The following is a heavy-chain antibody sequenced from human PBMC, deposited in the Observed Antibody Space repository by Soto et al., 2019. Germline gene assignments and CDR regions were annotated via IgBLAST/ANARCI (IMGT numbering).Heavy chain of an antibody. Sequence: QVQLQQWGAGLLKPSETLSLTCAVYGGSFSGYYWSWIRQPPGKGLEWIGEINHSGSTNYNPSLKSRVTISVDKSENQFSLKLSAVIGADTAVYYCARASGNSGWLYYYYYGMDVWGQGTTVTVSS. V-gene: IGHV4-34*01. CDR1: GGSFSGYY. D-gene: IGHD6-19*01. CDR2: INHSGST. J-gene: IGHJ6*02. CDR3: ARASGNSGWLYYYYYGMDV.